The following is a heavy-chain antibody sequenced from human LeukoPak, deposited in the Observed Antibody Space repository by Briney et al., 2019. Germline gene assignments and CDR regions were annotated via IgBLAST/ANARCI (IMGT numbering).Heavy chain of an antibody. V-gene: IGHV4-61*01. J-gene: IGHJ4*02. Sequence: SETLSLTCTVSGDSFSSGSYYWSWIRQPPGKGLEWIGYIYYSGSTNYNPSLKSRVTISVDTSKNQFSLKLSSVTAADTAVYYCARYAAGPFDYWGQGTLVTVSS. CDR1: GDSFSSGSYY. CDR3: ARYAAGPFDY. D-gene: IGHD6-13*01. CDR2: IYYSGST.